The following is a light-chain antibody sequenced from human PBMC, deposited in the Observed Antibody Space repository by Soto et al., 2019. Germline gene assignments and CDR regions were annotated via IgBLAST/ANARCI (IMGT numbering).Light chain of an antibody. V-gene: IGKV1-5*01. J-gene: IGKJ1*01. CDR2: DAS. CDR3: QQYYSYPRT. Sequence: GDRVTITCRASQSINNWLAWYQQKPGKAPKLLIYDASSLQSGVPSRFSGSGSGTDFTLTISCLQSEDFATYYCQQYYSYPRTFGQGTKVDIK. CDR1: QSINNW.